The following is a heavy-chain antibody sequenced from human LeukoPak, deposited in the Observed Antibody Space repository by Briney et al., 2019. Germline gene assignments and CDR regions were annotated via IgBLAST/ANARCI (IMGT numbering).Heavy chain of an antibody. CDR1: GYSISSGYY. CDR3: ARWKLTVTNLPDAFDI. Sequence: PSETLSLTCTVSGYSISSGYYWGWIRQPPGKGLEWIGSIYHSGSTYYNPSLKSRVTISVDTSKNQFSLKLSSVTAADTAVYYCARWKLTVTNLPDAFDIWGQGTMVTVSS. D-gene: IGHD4-17*01. V-gene: IGHV4-38-2*02. J-gene: IGHJ3*02. CDR2: IYHSGST.